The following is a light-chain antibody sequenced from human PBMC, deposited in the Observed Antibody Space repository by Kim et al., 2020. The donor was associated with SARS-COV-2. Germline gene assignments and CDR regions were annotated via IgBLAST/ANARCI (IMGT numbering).Light chain of an antibody. J-gene: IGLJ3*02. V-gene: IGLV2-23*02. CDR2: EVS. CDR1: SSDVGSYNL. CDR3: CSYAGSSTWV. Sequence: LTQPASVSGSPGQSITISCTGTSSDVGSYNLVSWYQQHPGKAPKLMIYEVSKRPSGVSTRFSGSKSGNTASLTISGLQAEDEADYYCCSYAGSSTWVFGGGTQLTVL.